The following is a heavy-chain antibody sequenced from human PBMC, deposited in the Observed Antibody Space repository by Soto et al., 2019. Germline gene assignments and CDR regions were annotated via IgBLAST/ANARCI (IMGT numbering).Heavy chain of an antibody. V-gene: IGHV4-59*01. J-gene: IGHJ5*02. D-gene: IGHD6-13*01. CDR2: IYYSGST. Sequence: SETLSLTCTVSGGSISSYYWSWIRQPPGKGLEWIGYIYYSGSTNYNPSLKSRVTISVDTSKNQFSLKLSSVTAADTAVYYCARVSGSSWLNNWFDPWGQGTLVTVSS. CDR1: GGSISSYY. CDR3: ARVSGSSWLNNWFDP.